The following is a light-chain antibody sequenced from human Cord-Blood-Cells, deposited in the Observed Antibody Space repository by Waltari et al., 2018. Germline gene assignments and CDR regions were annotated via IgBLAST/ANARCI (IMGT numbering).Light chain of an antibody. J-gene: IGKJ4*01. CDR1: QGISSW. Sequence: DIQMTQSPSSVSASVGDRVTIPCRASQGISSWLAWYQQTPGKAPKLLIYAAFSLQSGVPSSFSCRGSGTEFTLTISSLQSEDFATYYCQQANIFPLTFGGGTKVEIK. CDR3: QQANIFPLT. V-gene: IGKV1-12*01. CDR2: AAF.